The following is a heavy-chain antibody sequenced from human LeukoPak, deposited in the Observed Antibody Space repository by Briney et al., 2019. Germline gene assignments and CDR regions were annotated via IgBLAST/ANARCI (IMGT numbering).Heavy chain of an antibody. V-gene: IGHV4-4*07. J-gene: IGHJ5*02. CDR3: VRARISAGGVWLFDP. D-gene: IGHD2-8*02. CDR1: GGFISSNY. Sequence: PSEALSLTCTVSGGFISSNYWNWIRQSAGKGLEGIGRIYNTGSTNYNPSLESRVTMSLGTSRNQFSRKLSSVTAADTAVYYCVRARISAGGVWLFDPWGQGTQITVSS. CDR2: IYNTGST.